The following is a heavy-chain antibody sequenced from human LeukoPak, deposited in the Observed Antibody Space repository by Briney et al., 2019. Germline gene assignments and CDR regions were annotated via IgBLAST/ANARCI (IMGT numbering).Heavy chain of an antibody. CDR3: ARAKYHIVVVTWGYYFDY. Sequence: GGSLRLSCAASGFTFSNYWMSWVRQAPGKGLEWVANIDEDASERYYVDSAKGRFTVSRDNAKRSVYLQMNSLRVEDTAVYYCARAKYHIVVVTWGYYFDYWGQGTLVTVSS. CDR2: IDEDASER. V-gene: IGHV3-7*01. J-gene: IGHJ4*02. D-gene: IGHD2-21*02. CDR1: GFTFSNYW.